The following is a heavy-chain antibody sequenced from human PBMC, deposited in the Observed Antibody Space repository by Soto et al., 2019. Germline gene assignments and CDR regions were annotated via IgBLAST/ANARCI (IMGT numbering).Heavy chain of an antibody. CDR3: ARRSTNGVSPTDY. V-gene: IGHV4-39*01. CDR1: GGSISSSSYY. J-gene: IGHJ4*02. Sequence: SETLSLTCTVSGGSISSSSYYWGWIRQPPGKGLEWIGSIYYSGSTYYNPSLKSRVTISVDTSKNQFSLKLSSVTAADTAVYYCARRSTNGVSPTDYWGQGTLVTVSS. CDR2: IYYSGST. D-gene: IGHD2-8*01.